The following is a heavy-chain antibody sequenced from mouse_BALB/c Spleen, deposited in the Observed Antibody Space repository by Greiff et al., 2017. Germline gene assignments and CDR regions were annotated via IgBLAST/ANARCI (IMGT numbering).Heavy chain of an antibody. J-gene: IGHJ4*01. V-gene: IGHV14-3*02. D-gene: IGHD1-1*01. CDR2: IDPANGNT. Sequence: EVKLQESGAELVKPGASVKLSCTASGFNIKDTYMHWVKQRPEQGLEWIGRIDPANGNTKYDPKFQGKATITADTSSNTAYLQLSSLTSEDTAVYYCASPITTVVATEAMDYWGQGTSVTVSS. CDR1: GFNIKDTY. CDR3: ASPITTVVATEAMDY.